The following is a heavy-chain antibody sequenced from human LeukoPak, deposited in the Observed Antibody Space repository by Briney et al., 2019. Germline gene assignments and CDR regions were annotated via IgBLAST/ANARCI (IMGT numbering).Heavy chain of an antibody. CDR3: ARRSSGGGLFDF. J-gene: IGHJ4*02. CDR1: GGSISSSSYY. D-gene: IGHD6-19*01. V-gene: IGHV4-39*02. CDR2: IFYSGNT. Sequence: SETLSLTCTVSGGSISSSSYYWGWIRQPPGKGLEWIGSIFYSGNTYYNPSLKSRVTISVDTSKNHFSLKLSSVTSADTAVYYCARRSSGGGLFDFWGQGTLVTVSS.